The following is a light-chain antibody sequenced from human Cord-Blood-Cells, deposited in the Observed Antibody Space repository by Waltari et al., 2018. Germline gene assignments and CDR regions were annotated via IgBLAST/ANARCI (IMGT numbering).Light chain of an antibody. V-gene: IGLV3-19*01. Sequence: SSELTQDPAVSVALGQTVRITCQGDSHRSTYASWYQQKPGQAPVLVIYGKNNRPSGIPDRFSGSSSGNTASLTITGAQAEDEADYYCNSRDSSGTVVFGGGTKLTVL. CDR1: SHRSTY. CDR3: NSRDSSGTVV. CDR2: GKN. J-gene: IGLJ2*01.